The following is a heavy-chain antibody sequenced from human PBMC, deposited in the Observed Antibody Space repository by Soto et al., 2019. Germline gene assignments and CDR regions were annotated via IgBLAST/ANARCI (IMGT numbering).Heavy chain of an antibody. CDR2: IIPIFNST. CDR3: AREGRGKKAGYNGLVSLGY. CDR1: GSRFSNYV. V-gene: IGHV1-69*06. D-gene: IGHD2-2*02. J-gene: IGHJ4*02. Sequence: QVQLVQSGAEVKTPGSSLKVSCKVSGSRFSNYVISWVRQAPGHGLEWLGRIIPIFNSTKYAQSFQGRVTITADKSTSTASLELIGLRSDDTAVYYCAREGRGKKAGYNGLVSLGYWGQGTLVTVSS.